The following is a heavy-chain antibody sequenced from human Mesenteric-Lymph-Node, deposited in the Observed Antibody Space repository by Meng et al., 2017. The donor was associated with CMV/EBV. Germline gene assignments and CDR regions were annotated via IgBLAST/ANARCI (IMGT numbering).Heavy chain of an antibody. Sequence: TVSGDSFSSGGYYWGWIRQHPGRGLGWIGYVYYSRSSLYNPSLKSRVTISVDTSKDQFSLKLSSVTAADTAFYYRARGSYSWNYFDFWGQGALVTVSS. D-gene: IGHD2-21*01. CDR1: GDSFSSGGYY. V-gene: IGHV4-31*03. J-gene: IGHJ4*02. CDR2: VYYSRSS. CDR3: ARGSYSWNYFDF.